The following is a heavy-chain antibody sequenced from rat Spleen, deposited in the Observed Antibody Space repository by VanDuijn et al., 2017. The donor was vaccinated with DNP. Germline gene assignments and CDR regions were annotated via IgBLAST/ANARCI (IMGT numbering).Heavy chain of an antibody. CDR1: GYSITSNY. Sequence: EVQLQESGPGLVKPSQSLSLTCSVTGYSITSNYWGWVRKFPGNKMEYIGHISYSGSSNYNPSLKSRISITRDTSKNHFFLHLNSVTTEDTATYYCARWTRYFDSWGQGVLVTVSS. J-gene: IGHJ2*01. D-gene: IGHD1-7*01. CDR3: ARWTRYFDS. V-gene: IGHV3-1*01. CDR2: ISYSGSS.